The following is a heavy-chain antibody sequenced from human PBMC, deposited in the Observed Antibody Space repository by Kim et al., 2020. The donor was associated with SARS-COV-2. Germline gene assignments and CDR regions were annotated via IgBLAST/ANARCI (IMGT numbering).Heavy chain of an antibody. CDR1: GGSISSYY. J-gene: IGHJ4*02. CDR3: ARALGPIVGATSWGFDY. D-gene: IGHD1-26*01. V-gene: IGHV4-59*13. CDR2: NYYSGST. Sequence: SETLSLTCTVSGGSISSYYWSWIRQPPGKGLEWIGYNYYSGSTNYNPSLKSRVTISVDTSKNQFSLKLSSVTAADTAVYYCARALGPIVGATSWGFDYWGQGTLVTVSS.